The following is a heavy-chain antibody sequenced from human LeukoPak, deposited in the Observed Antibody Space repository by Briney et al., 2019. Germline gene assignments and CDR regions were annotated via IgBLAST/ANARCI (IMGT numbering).Heavy chain of an antibody. CDR2: IRYDGSDK. J-gene: IGHJ3*01. CDR3: AKRADYYDSSRALYDAFDL. D-gene: IGHD3-16*01. V-gene: IGHV3-30*02. CDR1: GFTFRTYG. Sequence: GGSLRPSCAASGFTFRTYGTHWVRQAPGKGLEWVTFIRYDGSDKFYADSVRGRFTISRDNSKNTLFLQLNSLRVEDTAVYYCAKRADYYDSSRALYDAFDLWGQGTMVTVSS.